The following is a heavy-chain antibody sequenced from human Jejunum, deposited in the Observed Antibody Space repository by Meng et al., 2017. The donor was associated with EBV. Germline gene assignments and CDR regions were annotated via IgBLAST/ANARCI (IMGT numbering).Heavy chain of an antibody. V-gene: IGHV3-74*01. CDR1: GFTFSTYW. CDR3: GRDLHIAAADY. D-gene: IGHD6-13*01. CDR2: IKGDGSDT. Sequence: EVQLVESGGGLVRPGGSLMLSCAASGFTFSTYWMHWVRQAPGKGLVCVSRIKGDGSDTNYADSVKGRFTISRDNAKNTLFLQMNSLRADDTAVYYCGRDLHIAAADYWGQGTLVTVSS. J-gene: IGHJ4*02.